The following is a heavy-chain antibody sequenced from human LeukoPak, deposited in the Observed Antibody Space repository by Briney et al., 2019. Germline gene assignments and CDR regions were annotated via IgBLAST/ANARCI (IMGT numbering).Heavy chain of an antibody. CDR2: INTTGTTI. D-gene: IGHD2-15*01. J-gene: IGHJ5*02. CDR1: GFTFSSYT. Sequence: PGGSLRLSCAAFGFTFSSYTMNWVRQAPGKGVEWVSYINTTGTTIYYRDSVRGRFTISRDNARDSLYLQMNSLRDDDTAVYYCARGCVGGSCWSKNWFDLWGQGTLVIVSS. CDR3: ARGCVGGSCWSKNWFDL. V-gene: IGHV3-48*02.